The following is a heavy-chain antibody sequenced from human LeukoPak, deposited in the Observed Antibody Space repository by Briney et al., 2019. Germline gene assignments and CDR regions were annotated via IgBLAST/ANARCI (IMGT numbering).Heavy chain of an antibody. CDR3: ARRVGRTGTTDFDY. V-gene: IGHV5-51*01. Sequence: KIGESLKISCKGSGYSFTRYWIGWVRQMPGKGLEWMGIIYPGESDIRYSPSFQGQVTISADKSISTAYLQWSSLKASDTATYYCARRVGRTGTTDFDYWGQGTLVTVSS. J-gene: IGHJ4*02. D-gene: IGHD1-14*01. CDR1: GYSFTRYW. CDR2: IYPGESDI.